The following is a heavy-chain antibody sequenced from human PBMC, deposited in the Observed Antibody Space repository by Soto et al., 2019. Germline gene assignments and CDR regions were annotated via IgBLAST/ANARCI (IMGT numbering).Heavy chain of an antibody. V-gene: IGHV4-39*01. Sequence: SETLSLTCTVSGGSIRSSNYYWGWLRQPPGKGLEWIGSIYYSGSTYYNPSLKSRVTISVDTSKNQFSLKLNSVGAEDTAVYYCARGGDSYGYGEYYYYGMDVWGQGTTVTVSS. D-gene: IGHD5-18*01. CDR3: ARGGDSYGYGEYYYYGMDV. CDR2: IYYSGST. J-gene: IGHJ6*02. CDR1: GGSIRSSNYY.